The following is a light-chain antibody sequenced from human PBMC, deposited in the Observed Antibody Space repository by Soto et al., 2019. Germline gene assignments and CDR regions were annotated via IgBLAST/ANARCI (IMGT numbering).Light chain of an antibody. Sequence: QTVVTQEPSLTVSPGGTVTLTCASSTGAVTSDNYPGWFQQKPGHAPRALICSTMDKHSWTPARFSGYLLGGKAALTLSGVQPEDEAEYYCLLYYGGPVVFGGGTKLTVL. V-gene: IGLV7-43*01. J-gene: IGLJ2*01. CDR3: LLYYGGPVV. CDR2: STM. CDR1: TGAVTSDNY.